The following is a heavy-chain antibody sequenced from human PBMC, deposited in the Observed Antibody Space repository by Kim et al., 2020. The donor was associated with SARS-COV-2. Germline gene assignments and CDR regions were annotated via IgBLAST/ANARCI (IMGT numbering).Heavy chain of an antibody. J-gene: IGHJ6*02. Sequence: SRVTISVDTSKNQFSLKLSSVTAADTAVYYCASAEDCTNGVCPKDYGMDVWGQGTTVTVSS. CDR3: ASAEDCTNGVCPKDYGMDV. V-gene: IGHV4-34*01. D-gene: IGHD2-8*01.